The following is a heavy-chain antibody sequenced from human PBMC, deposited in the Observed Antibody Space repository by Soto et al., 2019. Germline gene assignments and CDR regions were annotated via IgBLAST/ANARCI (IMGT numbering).Heavy chain of an antibody. Sequence: ASVKVSCKASGGTFSSYAISWVRQAPGQGLEWMGGIIPIFGTANYAQKFQGRVTITADESTSTAYMELSSLRSEDTAVYYCARVGSSEGVYYYYGMDVWGQGTTVTVSS. D-gene: IGHD6-6*01. V-gene: IGHV1-69*13. J-gene: IGHJ6*02. CDR1: GGTFSSYA. CDR2: IIPIFGTA. CDR3: ARVGSSEGVYYYYGMDV.